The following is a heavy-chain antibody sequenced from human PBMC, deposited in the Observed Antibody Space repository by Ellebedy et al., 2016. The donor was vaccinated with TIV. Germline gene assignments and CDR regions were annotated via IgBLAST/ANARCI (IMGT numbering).Heavy chain of an antibody. V-gene: IGHV1-2*02. CDR2: INPNSGGT. D-gene: IGHD3-10*01. J-gene: IGHJ4*02. Sequence: ASVKVSCXASGYTFTGYYMHWVRQAPGQGLEWMGWINPNSGGTNYAQKFQGRVTMTRDTSISTAYMELSRLRSDDTAVYYCARSRPDPRYYYGSGSYYNDIFPTIADYWGQGTLVTVSS. CDR1: GYTFTGYY. CDR3: ARSRPDPRYYYGSGSYYNDIFPTIADY.